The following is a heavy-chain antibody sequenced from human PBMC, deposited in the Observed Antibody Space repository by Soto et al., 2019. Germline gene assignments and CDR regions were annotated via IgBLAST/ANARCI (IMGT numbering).Heavy chain of an antibody. J-gene: IGHJ5*02. Sequence: ASVKVSCKASGYTFTSYDINWVRQATGQGLEWMGWMNPNSGNTGYAQKFQGRVTMTRNTSISTAYMELSSLGSEDTAVYYWARGASADSQKLSYYDFWSGYYPNWFDPWGQGTLVTVSS. V-gene: IGHV1-8*01. CDR3: ARGASADSQKLSYYDFWSGYYPNWFDP. D-gene: IGHD3-3*01. CDR1: GYTFTSYD. CDR2: MNPNSGNT.